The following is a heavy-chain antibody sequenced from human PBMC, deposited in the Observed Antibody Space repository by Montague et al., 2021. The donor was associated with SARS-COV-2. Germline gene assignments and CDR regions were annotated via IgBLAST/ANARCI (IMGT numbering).Heavy chain of an antibody. V-gene: IGHV4-59*08. CDR1: GDSVSRSY. CDR2: IYYYGSV. CDR3: ARQITMVWEPFDS. J-gene: IGHJ4*02. Sequence: SETLSLTCVVAGDSVSRSYWNWIRQSPGEELEWIVNIYYYGSVNYNPSLKSRLSISLDTYENQLSLTLTYVTAADTATYYCARQITMVWEPFDSWGQGTLVLVSS. D-gene: IGHD3-10*01.